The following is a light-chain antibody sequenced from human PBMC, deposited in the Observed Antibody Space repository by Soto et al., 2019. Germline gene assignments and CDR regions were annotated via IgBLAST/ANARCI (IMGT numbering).Light chain of an antibody. Sequence: DIQMTQSPSSLSASVGDRVTITCRASQGISNYLAWYQQKPGKVPKLLIYAESTLQSGVPSRFSGSGSGTQFTLTITSLQSEDVATYYCQKYNSAPWTFGQGTKVEIK. J-gene: IGKJ1*01. CDR3: QKYNSAPWT. V-gene: IGKV1-27*01. CDR1: QGISNY. CDR2: AES.